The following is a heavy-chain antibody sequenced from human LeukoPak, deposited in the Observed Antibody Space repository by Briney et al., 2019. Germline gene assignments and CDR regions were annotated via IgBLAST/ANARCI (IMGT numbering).Heavy chain of an antibody. CDR2: INSDGSST. CDR3: ARFTDSSGSCWASPKRFFDY. Sequence: PGGSLRLSCAASGFTFSSYWMHWVRQAPGKGLVWVSGINSDGSSTSHAESVKGRFTISRDNAENTLYLQMSSLRAEDTAVYYCARFTDSSGSCWASPKRFFDYWGQGTLVTVSS. V-gene: IGHV3-74*01. CDR1: GFTFSSYW. J-gene: IGHJ4*02. D-gene: IGHD3-22*01.